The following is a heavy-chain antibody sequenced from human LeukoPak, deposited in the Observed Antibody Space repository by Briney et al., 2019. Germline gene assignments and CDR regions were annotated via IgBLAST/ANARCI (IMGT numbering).Heavy chain of an antibody. J-gene: IGHJ4*02. CDR1: GYSISSGYY. V-gene: IGHV4-38-2*02. Sequence: ASETLSLTCTVSGYSISSGYYWGWIRQPPGKGLEWIGSIYHSGSTYYNPSLRSRVTISVDTSKNQFFLKLSSVTAADTAVYYCARESPYSSGWYYFDYWGQGTLVTVSS. CDR3: ARESPYSSGWYYFDY. D-gene: IGHD6-19*01. CDR2: IYHSGST.